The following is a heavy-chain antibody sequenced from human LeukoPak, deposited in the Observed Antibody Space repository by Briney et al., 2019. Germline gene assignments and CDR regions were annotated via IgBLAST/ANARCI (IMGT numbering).Heavy chain of an antibody. CDR3: ARGGNWNA. CDR1: GDSISSHY. CDR2: IYYSGST. Sequence: SETLSLTCTVSGDSISSHYWSWIRQPPGKGLEWIGYIYYSGSTNYHPSLKSRVTISVDTSKNQFSLKLSSVTAADTAVYYCARGGNWNAWGQGTLVTVSS. D-gene: IGHD1-20*01. V-gene: IGHV4-59*11. J-gene: IGHJ5*02.